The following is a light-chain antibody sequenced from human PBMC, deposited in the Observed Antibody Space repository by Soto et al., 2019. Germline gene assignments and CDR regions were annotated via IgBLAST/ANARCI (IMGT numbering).Light chain of an antibody. Sequence: DIQMTQSPPSLSASVGDRVTITCQASQDISNYLNWYQQKLGKAPKLLIYDASNLETGVPSRFSGSGSGTHFTFTITSLQPEDSATYYCQHFANLPLSFGPGTKVHIK. J-gene: IGKJ3*01. V-gene: IGKV1-33*01. CDR3: QHFANLPLS. CDR1: QDISNY. CDR2: DAS.